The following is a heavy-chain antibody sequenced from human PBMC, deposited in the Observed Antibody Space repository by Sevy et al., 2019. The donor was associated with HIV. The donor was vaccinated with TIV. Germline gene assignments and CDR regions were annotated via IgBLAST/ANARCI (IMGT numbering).Heavy chain of an antibody. Sequence: GGSLRLSCKASGFTFSSFWMQWVRQAPGKGLEWVANIRQDGNEIYYGVSVKGRFTISRDNAKNALYLQMDGLRAEDTGLYYCARRYFDLWGQGTLVTVSS. CDR1: GFTFSSFW. V-gene: IGHV3-7*01. CDR3: ARRYFDL. J-gene: IGHJ4*02. CDR2: IRQDGNEI.